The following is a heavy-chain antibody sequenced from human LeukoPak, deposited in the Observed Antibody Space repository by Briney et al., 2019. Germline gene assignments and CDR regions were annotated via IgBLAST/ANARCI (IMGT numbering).Heavy chain of an antibody. V-gene: IGHV3-23*01. J-gene: IGHJ4*02. CDR2: VSSTGGTT. Sequence: PGGSLRLSCAASGFTFSTYGMSWVRQAPGKGLEWVSAVSSTGGTTYYADSVKGRFTISRDNSKNTLYLQMNSLRAEDTAVYYCAKDAPRDYWGQGTLVTVSS. CDR3: AKDAPRDY. CDR1: GFTFSTYG.